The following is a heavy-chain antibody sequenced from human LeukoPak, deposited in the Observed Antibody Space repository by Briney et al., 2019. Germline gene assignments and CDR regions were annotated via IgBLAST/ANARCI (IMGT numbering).Heavy chain of an antibody. CDR3: AKGNGYYYDTSGTNWFDP. D-gene: IGHD3-22*01. CDR2: ISSSSSTI. J-gene: IGHJ5*02. CDR1: GFTFSDYN. V-gene: IGHV3-48*01. Sequence: PGGSLRLSCAASGFTFSDYNMNWVRQAPGKGLEWVSYISSSSSTIYYADSVKGRFTISRDNAKNSLYLQMNSLRAEDTALYYCAKGNGYYYDTSGTNWFDPWGQGTLVTVSS.